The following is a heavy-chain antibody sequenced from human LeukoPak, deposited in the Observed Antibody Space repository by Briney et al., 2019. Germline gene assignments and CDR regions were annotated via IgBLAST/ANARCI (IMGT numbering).Heavy chain of an antibody. D-gene: IGHD1-1*01. V-gene: IGHV3-23*01. Sequence: GGSLRFSCAASGFTFSSYAMSWVSQAPGKGLEWVSAISGSGGSTYYADSVKGRFTISRDNSKNTLYLQMNSLRAEDTAVYYCARTNMWYYFDYWGQGTLVTVSS. CDR1: GFTFSSYA. J-gene: IGHJ4*02. CDR2: ISGSGGST. CDR3: ARTNMWYYFDY.